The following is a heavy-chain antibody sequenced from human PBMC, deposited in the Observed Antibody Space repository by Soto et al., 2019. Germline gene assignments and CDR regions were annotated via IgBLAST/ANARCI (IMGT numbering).Heavy chain of an antibody. CDR3: ARGTKYSSGWFRNTYNWFDP. CDR1: GDSVSSHSAA. Sequence: SQTLSLTCAISGDSVSSHSAAWNWIRQSPSRGLEWLGRTYYRSKWYNDYAVSVKSRITINPDTSKNQFSLQLNSVTPEDTAVYYCARGTKYSSGWFRNTYNWFDPWGQGTLVTVSS. V-gene: IGHV6-1*01. CDR2: TYYRSKWYN. J-gene: IGHJ5*02. D-gene: IGHD6-19*01.